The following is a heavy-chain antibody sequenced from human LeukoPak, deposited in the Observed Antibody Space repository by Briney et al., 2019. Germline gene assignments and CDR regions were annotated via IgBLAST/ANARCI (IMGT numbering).Heavy chain of an antibody. CDR2: ISGSGGST. V-gene: IGHV3-23*01. Sequence: PGGSLRLSCAASGFTFTNYAVHWVRQAPGKGLEWVPGISGSGGSTYYADSVKGRFTISRDNSKNTLYLQMNSLRAEDTALYYCARGYGSGEDGDYWGQGTLVTVSS. CDR1: GFTFTNYA. CDR3: ARGYGSGEDGDY. D-gene: IGHD3-10*01. J-gene: IGHJ4*02.